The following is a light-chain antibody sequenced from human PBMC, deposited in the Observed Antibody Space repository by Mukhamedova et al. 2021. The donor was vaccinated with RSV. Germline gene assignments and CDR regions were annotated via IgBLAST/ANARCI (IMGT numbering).Light chain of an antibody. CDR1: NLDIGGYKY. V-gene: IGLV2-14*01. CDR2: EVT. J-gene: IGLJ2*01. Sequence: GSNLDIGGYKYVSWYQQHPGKGPLLIIYEVTNRPSWVSSRFSGSKSGNSASLTISGLQAEDEAVYYCSSYTGRTTHVLFGGGT. CDR3: SSYTGRTTHVL.